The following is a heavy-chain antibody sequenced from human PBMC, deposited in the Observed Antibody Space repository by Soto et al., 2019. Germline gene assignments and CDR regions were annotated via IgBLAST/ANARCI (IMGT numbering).Heavy chain of an antibody. J-gene: IGHJ4*02. D-gene: IGHD2-21*02. V-gene: IGHV3-23*01. CDR2: ISGSGGST. CDR1: GFTFSSYA. CDR3: AKDIWTYCGGDCYSFYFDY. Sequence: QPGGSLRLSCAASGFTFSSYAMSWVRQAPGKGLEWVSAISGSGGSTYYADSVKGRFTISRDNSKNTLYLQMNSLRAEDTAVYYCAKDIWTYCGGDCYSFYFDYWGQGTLVTVSS.